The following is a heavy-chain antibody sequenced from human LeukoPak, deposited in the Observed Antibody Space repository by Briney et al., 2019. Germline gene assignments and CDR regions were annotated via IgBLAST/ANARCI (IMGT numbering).Heavy chain of an antibody. CDR2: ISSSSSYI. D-gene: IGHD5-12*01. J-gene: IGHJ6*03. CDR1: GFTFSSYS. V-gene: IGHV3-21*01. Sequence: GGSLRLSCAASGFTFSSYSMNWVRQAPGKGLEWVSSISSSSSYIYYADSVKGRFTISRDNAKNSLYLQMNSLRAEDTAVYYCARATGYSGYDSFENYYYYMDVWGKGTTVTVSS. CDR3: ARATGYSGYDSFENYYYYMDV.